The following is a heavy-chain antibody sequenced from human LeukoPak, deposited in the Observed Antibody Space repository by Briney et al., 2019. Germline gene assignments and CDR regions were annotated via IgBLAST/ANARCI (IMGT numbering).Heavy chain of an antibody. CDR3: ARLIPGYSLFDY. D-gene: IGHD5-18*01. J-gene: IGHJ4*02. Sequence: GESLKISFKGSGYTFTNYLIGWVRQIPGKGLEWMGSIYPIDSDTKYSPSFEGQVTISADTSITPAYLQWSSLKASDSAMYYCARLIPGYSLFDYWGQGTLVTVSS. CDR1: GYTFTNYL. CDR2: IYPIDSDT. V-gene: IGHV5-51*01.